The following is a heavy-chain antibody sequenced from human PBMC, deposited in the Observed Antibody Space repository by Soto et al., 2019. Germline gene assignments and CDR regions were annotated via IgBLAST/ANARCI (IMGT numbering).Heavy chain of an antibody. CDR2: ISGSGGST. CDR1: GFTFTNYA. D-gene: IGHD3-10*01. CDR3: AKNLWFWESVCDS. J-gene: IGHJ4*02. V-gene: IGHV3-23*01. Sequence: EVQLLESGGRLVQPGGSLRLACEVSGFTFTNYAMSWVRQAPGKGLEWLSRISGSGGSTSYADSVKGRFTVSRDNSKNTLYLQMDSLRTEDTAVYYCAKNLWFWESVCDSWGQGTLVTVSS.